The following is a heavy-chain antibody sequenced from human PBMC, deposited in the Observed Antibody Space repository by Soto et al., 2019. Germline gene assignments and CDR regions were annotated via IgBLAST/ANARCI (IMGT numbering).Heavy chain of an antibody. J-gene: IGHJ6*02. CDR3: ARGVYYGSGSYYHYYYYGMDV. CDR1: GGTFSSYA. D-gene: IGHD3-10*01. V-gene: IGHV1-69*01. CDR2: IIPIFGTA. Sequence: QVQLVQSGAEVKKPGSSVKVSCKASGGTFSSYAISWVRQAPGQGLEWMGGIIPIFGTANYAQKFQGSVTITADESTSTAYMELSSLRSEDTAVYYCARGVYYGSGSYYHYYYYGMDVWGQGTTVTVSS.